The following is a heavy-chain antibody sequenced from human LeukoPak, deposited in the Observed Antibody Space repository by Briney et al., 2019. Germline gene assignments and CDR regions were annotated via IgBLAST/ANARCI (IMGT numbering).Heavy chain of an antibody. Sequence: GASVKVSCKASGYTFTSYGISWVRQAPGQGLEWMGWISAYNGNTNYAQKLQGRVTMTTDTSTSTAYTELRGLRSDDTAVYYCARAWNLYCSSTSCYRGPYNWFDPWGQGTLVTVSS. CDR1: GYTFTSYG. J-gene: IGHJ5*02. V-gene: IGHV1-18*01. D-gene: IGHD2-2*02. CDR3: ARAWNLYCSSTSCYRGPYNWFDP. CDR2: ISAYNGNT.